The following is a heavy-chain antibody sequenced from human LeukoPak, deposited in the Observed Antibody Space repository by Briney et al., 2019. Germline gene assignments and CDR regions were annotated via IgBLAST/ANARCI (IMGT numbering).Heavy chain of an antibody. CDR3: ARETTGWGGSDY. D-gene: IGHD1-14*01. J-gene: IGHJ4*02. Sequence: GASVKVSCKASGSTFTGYYIHWVRQAPGQGLEWMGWINPDSGATNYAQKFQGRVTMTGDTSISTAYKVLSGLRSGDTAVYYCARETTGWGGSDYWGQGTLVTVSS. CDR2: INPDSGAT. V-gene: IGHV1-2*02. CDR1: GSTFTGYY.